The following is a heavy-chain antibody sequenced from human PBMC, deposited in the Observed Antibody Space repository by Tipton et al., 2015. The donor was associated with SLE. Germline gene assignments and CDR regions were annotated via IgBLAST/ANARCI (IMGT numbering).Heavy chain of an antibody. CDR3: ARVPMVSTGGAFDI. CDR2: IYYSGST. J-gene: IGHJ3*02. CDR1: GGSISSSSYY. V-gene: IGHV4-31*03. D-gene: IGHD1-14*01. Sequence: TLSLTCTVSGGSISSSSYYWNWIRQHPGKGLEWIGNIYYSGSTYYNPSLKSRVTISADTSQNQFSLKVRSVTAADTAVYYCARVPMVSTGGAFDIWGQGTAVTVSS.